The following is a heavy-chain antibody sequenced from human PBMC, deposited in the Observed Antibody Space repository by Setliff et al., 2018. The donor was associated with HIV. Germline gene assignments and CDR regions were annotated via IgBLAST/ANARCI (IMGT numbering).Heavy chain of an antibody. CDR2: ISGYNGNT. J-gene: IGHJ4*02. V-gene: IGHV1-18*01. CDR1: GYTFTSYG. CDR3: ARDRLNVYSSGWGVGY. D-gene: IGHD6-25*01. Sequence: ASVKVSCKASGYTFTSYGISWVRQAPGQGLEWMGWISGYNGNTNFAQKLQGRVTMATDTSTSTAYMELRSLRSDDTAVYYCARDRLNVYSSGWGVGYWGQGTLVTVSS.